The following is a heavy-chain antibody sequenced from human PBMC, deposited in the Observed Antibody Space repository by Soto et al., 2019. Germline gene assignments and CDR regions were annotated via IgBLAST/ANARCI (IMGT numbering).Heavy chain of an antibody. CDR1: GYTFTGYY. Sequence: VASVKVSCKASGYTFTGYYMHWVRQAPGQGLEWMGWINPNSGGTNYAQKFQGWVTMTRDTSISTAYMELSRLRSNDTAVYYCARGDHIDYDILTGSQGFDYWGQGTLVTVSS. D-gene: IGHD3-9*01. CDR2: INPNSGGT. V-gene: IGHV1-2*04. CDR3: ARGDHIDYDILTGSQGFDY. J-gene: IGHJ4*02.